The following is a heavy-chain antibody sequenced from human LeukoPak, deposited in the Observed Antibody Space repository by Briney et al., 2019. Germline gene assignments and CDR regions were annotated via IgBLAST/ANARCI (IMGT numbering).Heavy chain of an antibody. CDR3: ARVRAYGDYGYYYYYMDV. D-gene: IGHD4-17*01. CDR2: INWNGGST. CDR1: GFTFDDYG. V-gene: IGHV3-20*04. Sequence: PGGSLRLSCAASGFTFDDYGVSWVRQAPGKGLEWVSGINWNGGSTGYADSVKGRFTISRDNAKNSLYLQMNSLRAEDTALYYCARVRAYGDYGYYYYYMDVWGKGTTVTVSS. J-gene: IGHJ6*03.